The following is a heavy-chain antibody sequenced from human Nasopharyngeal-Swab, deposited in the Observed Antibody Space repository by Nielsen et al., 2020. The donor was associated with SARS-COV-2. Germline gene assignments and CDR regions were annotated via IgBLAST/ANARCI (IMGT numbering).Heavy chain of an antibody. CDR3: GRGGHGTTSSYYYHSGMDV. D-gene: IGHD1-1*01. Sequence: ASVKVSCKASGYTFNTYYMHWVQQVPGQGLEWMGVLDPTNGGTTYAQRFQGRVTMTRDTSTTTVYMEVSSMRSDDTAVYYCGRGGHGTTSSYYYHSGMDVWGQGTTVTVSS. CDR1: GYTFNTYY. CDR2: LDPTNGGT. J-gene: IGHJ6*02. V-gene: IGHV1-46*02.